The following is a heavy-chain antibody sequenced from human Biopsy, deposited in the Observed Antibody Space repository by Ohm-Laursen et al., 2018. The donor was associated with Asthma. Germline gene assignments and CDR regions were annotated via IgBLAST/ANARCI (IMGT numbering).Heavy chain of an antibody. CDR2: MYHRGSP. Sequence: SDTLSLTCTVSGGSITSSRYYWGWIRQPPGKGMEWIGSMYHRGSPYYHPSLKSRATISVDTSKNQLSLKMSSVTAADTAVYFCVRHQYSSSWSTFDYWGQGALVTVSS. J-gene: IGHJ4*02. CDR3: VRHQYSSSWSTFDY. D-gene: IGHD3-22*01. V-gene: IGHV4-39*01. CDR1: GGSITSSRYY.